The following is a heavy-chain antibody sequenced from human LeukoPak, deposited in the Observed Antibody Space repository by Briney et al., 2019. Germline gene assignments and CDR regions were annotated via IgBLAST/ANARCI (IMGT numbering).Heavy chain of an antibody. Sequence: PGGSLRLSCAASGFTFSSYAMSGVRQAPGKGLEWVSDISGSGGSTYYADSVKGRFTISRDNSKNTLYLQMNSLRAEDTAVYYCAKDRWQWLGPIDYWGQGTLVTVSS. D-gene: IGHD6-19*01. CDR3: AKDRWQWLGPIDY. CDR1: GFTFSSYA. V-gene: IGHV3-23*01. J-gene: IGHJ4*02. CDR2: ISGSGGST.